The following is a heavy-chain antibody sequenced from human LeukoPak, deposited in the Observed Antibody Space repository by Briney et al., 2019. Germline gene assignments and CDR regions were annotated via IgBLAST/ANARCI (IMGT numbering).Heavy chain of an antibody. CDR3: ARVGEYDSSGYYYPHYFDY. V-gene: IGHV4-38-2*02. D-gene: IGHD3-22*01. CDR2: IYHSGST. Sequence: SETLSLTCTVSGYSISSGYYWGWIRQPPGKGLEWIGSIYHSGSTYYNPSLKSRVTISVDTSKNQFSLKLSSVTAADTAVYYCARVGEYDSSGYYYPHYFDYWGQGTLVTVSS. J-gene: IGHJ4*02. CDR1: GYSISSGYY.